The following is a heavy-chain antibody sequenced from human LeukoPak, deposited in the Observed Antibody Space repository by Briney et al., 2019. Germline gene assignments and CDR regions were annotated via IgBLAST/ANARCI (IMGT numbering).Heavy chain of an antibody. V-gene: IGHV1-46*01. D-gene: IGHD1-26*01. CDR2: INPSGGST. CDR1: GYTFTSYY. CDR3: ARDSTIVGATDY. J-gene: IGHJ4*02. Sequence: ASVNVSCKASGYTFTSYYMHWVRQAPGQGLEWMGIINPSGGSTSYAQKFQGRVTMTRDTSTSTVYMELSSLRSEDTAVYYCARDSTIVGATDYWGQGTLVTVSS.